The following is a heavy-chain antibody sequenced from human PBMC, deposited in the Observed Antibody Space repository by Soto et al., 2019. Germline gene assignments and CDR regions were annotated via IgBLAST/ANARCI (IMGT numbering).Heavy chain of an antibody. D-gene: IGHD2-15*01. Sequence: SETLSLTCTVSGGSISSYYWSWIRQPPGKGLEWIGYIYYSGSTNYNPSLKSRVTISVDTAKNQFSLKLSSVTAADTAVYYCARYGGYCSGGSCSQVPYYFDYWGQGTLVTVSS. CDR3: ARYGGYCSGGSCSQVPYYFDY. CDR2: IYYSGST. J-gene: IGHJ4*02. CDR1: GGSISSYY. V-gene: IGHV4-59*01.